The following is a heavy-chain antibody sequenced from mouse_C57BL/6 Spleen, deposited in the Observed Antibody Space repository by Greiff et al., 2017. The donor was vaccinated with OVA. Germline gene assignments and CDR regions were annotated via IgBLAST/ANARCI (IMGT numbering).Heavy chain of an antibody. CDR1: GYAFSSYW. Sequence: AQGVESGAELVKPGASVKISCKASGYAFSSYWMNWVKQRPGKGLEWIGQLYPGDGDTNYNGKFKGKATLTADKSSSTAYMQLSSLTSEDSAVYFCARKDLLLNFAYWGQGTLVTVSA. CDR3: ARKDLLLNFAY. J-gene: IGHJ3*01. CDR2: LYPGDGDT. V-gene: IGHV1-80*01. D-gene: IGHD1-1*01.